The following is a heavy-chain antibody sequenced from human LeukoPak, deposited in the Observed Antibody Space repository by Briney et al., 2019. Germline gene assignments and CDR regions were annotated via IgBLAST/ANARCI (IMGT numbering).Heavy chain of an antibody. D-gene: IGHD4-11*01. CDR3: ARDRIYSDYYYGMDV. CDR1: GFTFSSYS. V-gene: IGHV3-48*01. J-gene: IGHJ6*02. Sequence: GGSLRLSCAASGFTFSSYSMNWVRQAPGKGLEWVSYISSSSSTIYYADSVKGRFTISRDNAKNSLYLQMNSLRADDTAVYYCARDRIYSDYYYGMDVWGQGTTVTVSS. CDR2: ISSSSSTI.